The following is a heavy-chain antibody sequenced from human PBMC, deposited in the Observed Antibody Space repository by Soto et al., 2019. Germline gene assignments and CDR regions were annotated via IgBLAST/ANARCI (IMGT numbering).Heavy chain of an antibody. J-gene: IGHJ4*02. Sequence: QVQLQESGPGLVKPSQTLSLTCTVSGGSISSGAYYWSWIRQHPGKGLEWIGYIYYSGSTYSNPSLKSRVAISVDKSKNPFSLKLSSVTAADTAVYYCAAVRQHYFDFWGQGTLVTVSS. V-gene: IGHV4-31*03. CDR3: AAVRQHYFDF. CDR1: GGSISSGAYY. CDR2: IYYSGST. D-gene: IGHD1-1*01.